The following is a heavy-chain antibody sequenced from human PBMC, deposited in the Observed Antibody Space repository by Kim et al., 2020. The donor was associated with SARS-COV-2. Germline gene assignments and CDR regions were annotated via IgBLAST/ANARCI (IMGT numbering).Heavy chain of an antibody. D-gene: IGHD3-9*01. Sequence: SETLSLTCTVSGGSISSSSYYWGWIRQPPGKGLEWIGSIYYSGSTYYNPSLKSRVTISVDTSKNQFSLKLSSVTAADTAVYYCARQGYDILTGQHYYYYYGMDVWGQGTTVTVSS. CDR2: IYYSGST. CDR3: ARQGYDILTGQHYYYYYGMDV. V-gene: IGHV4-39*01. CDR1: GGSISSSSYY. J-gene: IGHJ6*02.